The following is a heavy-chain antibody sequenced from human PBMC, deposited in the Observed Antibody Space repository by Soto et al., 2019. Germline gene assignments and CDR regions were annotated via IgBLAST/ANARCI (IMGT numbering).Heavy chain of an antibody. J-gene: IGHJ4*02. Sequence: SETLSLTCSVSGGSISGSYWSWIRQSPGKGLEWLGYVYYTGSTNYSPSLRSRVSISVDTSKNEFPLRLSSVTAADTAVYFCARSVAVPGAHIDYWGQGTQVTVSS. D-gene: IGHD2-8*02. V-gene: IGHV4-59*01. CDR1: GGSISGSY. CDR3: ARSVAVPGAHIDY. CDR2: VYYTGST.